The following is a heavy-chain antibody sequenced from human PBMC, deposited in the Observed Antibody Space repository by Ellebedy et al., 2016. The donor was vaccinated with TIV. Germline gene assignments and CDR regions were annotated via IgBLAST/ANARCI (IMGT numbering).Heavy chain of an antibody. CDR2: VSGNGDNT. Sequence: PGGSLRLSCAASGFTFGGYAMSWVRQAPGKGLEWVSTVSGNGDNTDYADSVKGRFTISRDNTKKMLYLQVRSLRAEDTAVYFCARRGYNYEYEFAHWGQGTLVTVSS. V-gene: IGHV3-23*01. CDR1: GFTFGGYA. D-gene: IGHD5-18*01. J-gene: IGHJ4*02. CDR3: ARRGYNYEYEFAH.